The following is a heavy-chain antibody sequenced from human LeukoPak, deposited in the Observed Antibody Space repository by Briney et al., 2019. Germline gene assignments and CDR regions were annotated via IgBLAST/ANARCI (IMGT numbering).Heavy chain of an antibody. CDR2: IKSNSDGGTT. J-gene: IGHJ4*02. V-gene: IGHV3-15*01. Sequence: GGPLRLSCTVSGVTFINAWMSWLRNSTGKGLEWVSRIKSNSDGGTTDYAAPVKGRFTISRDDSKNTLYLQMNSLKTEDTALYYCTTTKAGYSSSGPIDNWGQGTLVTVSS. CDR1: GVTFINAW. CDR3: TTTKAGYSSSGPIDN. D-gene: IGHD6-13*01.